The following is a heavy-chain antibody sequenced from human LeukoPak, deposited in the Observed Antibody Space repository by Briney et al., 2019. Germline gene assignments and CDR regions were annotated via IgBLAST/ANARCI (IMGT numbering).Heavy chain of an antibody. Sequence: GGSLRLSCAASGFNFISYSMSWVRQAPGKGLEWVSVIRGSGVSTYYADSVKGRFTISRDNSKNTLYLQMNSLRAEDTAVYYCAKGPGYYDFWSGYSGQTYFDYWGQGTLVTVSS. V-gene: IGHV3-23*01. D-gene: IGHD3-3*01. CDR3: AKGPGYYDFWSGYSGQTYFDY. CDR1: GFNFISYS. CDR2: IRGSGVST. J-gene: IGHJ4*02.